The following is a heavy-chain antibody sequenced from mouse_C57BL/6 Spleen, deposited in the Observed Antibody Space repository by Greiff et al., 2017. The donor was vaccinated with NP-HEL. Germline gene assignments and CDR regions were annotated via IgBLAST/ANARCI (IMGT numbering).Heavy chain of an antibody. D-gene: IGHD1-1*02. CDR2: ISSGSSTI. CDR1: GFTFSDYG. J-gene: IGHJ2*01. V-gene: IGHV5-17*01. Sequence: EVHLVESGGGLVKPGGSLKLSCAASGFTFSDYGMHWVRQAPEKGLEWVAYISSGSSTIYYADTVKGRFTISRDNAKNTLFLQMTSLRSEDTAMYYCASSYYVVFDYWGQGTTLTVSS. CDR3: ASSYYVVFDY.